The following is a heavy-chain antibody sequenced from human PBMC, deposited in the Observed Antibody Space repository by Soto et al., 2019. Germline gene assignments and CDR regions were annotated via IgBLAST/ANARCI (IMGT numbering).Heavy chain of an antibody. Sequence: SETLSLTCTVSGGSISSSSYSWGWISQPPGKGLEWIGSIYYSGSTYYNPSLKSRVTISVDTSKNQFSLKLSSVTAADTAVYYCARPGAYYYDSRGHPAVDYYGMDVWGQGTTVTVSS. J-gene: IGHJ6*02. CDR1: GGSISSSSYS. D-gene: IGHD3-22*01. CDR2: IYYSGST. V-gene: IGHV4-39*01. CDR3: ARPGAYYYDSRGHPAVDYYGMDV.